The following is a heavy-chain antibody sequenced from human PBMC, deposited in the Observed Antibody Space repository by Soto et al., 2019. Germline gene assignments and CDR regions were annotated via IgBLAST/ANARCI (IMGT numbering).Heavy chain of an antibody. V-gene: IGHV1-18*01. D-gene: IGHD3-22*01. J-gene: IGHJ6*02. CDR1: GYRFTSYG. Sequence: ASVKVSCKASGYRFTSYGISWVRQAPGQGLEWLGWISAYDDNTKYAQTLQGRVSMSTDTSTNAAYMELRSLRSDDTAMYYCARGGYYDSSGSRNYHYYGMNVWGQGTTVTVSS. CDR2: ISAYDDNT. CDR3: ARGGYYDSSGSRNYHYYGMNV.